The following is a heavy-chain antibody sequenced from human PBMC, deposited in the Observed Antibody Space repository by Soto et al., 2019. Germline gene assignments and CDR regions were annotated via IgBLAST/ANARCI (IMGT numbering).Heavy chain of an antibody. CDR3: ARDRDYYNADY. Sequence: GGSLRLSCAASGSTFSGYWMGWVCQAPGKGLEWVASIMKDGGEKKYVDSVRGRFTISRDNVQNSLFLQMDSLRVEDTAVYYCARDRDYYNADYWGQGALVTVSS. V-gene: IGHV3-7*01. D-gene: IGHD3-10*01. J-gene: IGHJ4*01. CDR1: GSTFSGYW. CDR2: IMKDGGEK.